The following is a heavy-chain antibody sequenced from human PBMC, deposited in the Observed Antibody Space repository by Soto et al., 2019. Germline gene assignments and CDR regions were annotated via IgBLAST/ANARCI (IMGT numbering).Heavy chain of an antibody. V-gene: IGHV3-7*01. CDR3: XRGPQMGYGEXY. CDR2: INQDGSEK. CDR1: GFTFSTNW. Sequence: PGGSLGLSCAASGFTFSTNWMNWVRQAPGKGLEWVAAINQDGSEKKFVDSVKGRFTISRDNARNSLDLQMNSLRGEDTAVYYCXRGPQMGYGEXYWGQGTLVXVSS. J-gene: IGHJ4*02. D-gene: IGHD4-17*01.